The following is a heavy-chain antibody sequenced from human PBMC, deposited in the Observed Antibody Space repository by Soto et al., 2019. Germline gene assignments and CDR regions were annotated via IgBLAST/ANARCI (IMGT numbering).Heavy chain of an antibody. Sequence: EVQLVESGGGLVQPGGSLRLSCAASGFTFSSYWMSWVRQAPGKGLEWVANIKQDGSEKYYVDSVKGRFTISRDNAKNSLYRQMISLRAGETAVYDCAGDAGGERQWGGGDFDYWGQGTLVTVSS. CDR1: GFTFSSYW. CDR3: AGDAGGERQWGGGDFDY. CDR2: IKQDGSEK. V-gene: IGHV3-7*01. J-gene: IGHJ4*02. D-gene: IGHD3-16*01.